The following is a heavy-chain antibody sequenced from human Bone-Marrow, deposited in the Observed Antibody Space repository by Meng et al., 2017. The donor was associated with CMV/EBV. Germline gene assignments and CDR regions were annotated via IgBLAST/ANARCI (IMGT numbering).Heavy chain of an antibody. J-gene: IGHJ5*02. D-gene: IGHD3-3*01. CDR1: GYTFTSYY. CDR3: ARAAYSYDFWSGYYGFDP. CDR2: INPSGGST. Sequence: ASVKVSCKASGYTFTSYYMHWVRQAPGQGLEWMGIINPSGGSTSYAQKFQGRVTMTRDTSTSTVYMELSSLRSEDTAVYYCARAAYSYDFWSGYYGFDPWGQGTLVTVSS. V-gene: IGHV1-46*01.